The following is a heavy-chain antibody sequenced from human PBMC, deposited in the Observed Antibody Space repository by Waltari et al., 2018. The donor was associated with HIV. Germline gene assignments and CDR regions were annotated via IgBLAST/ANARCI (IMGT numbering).Heavy chain of an antibody. D-gene: IGHD6-19*01. CDR1: GITFSSYG. J-gene: IGHJ4*02. V-gene: IGHV3-30*02. CDR3: AKDQSSGIAVAVDY. CDR2: IRYDGSNK. Sequence: QVQRVESGGGVVQPGGSLRLSCAASGITFSSYGLHWVRQAPGKVLEWVAFIRYDGSNKYYADSVKGRFTISRDNSKNTLYLQMNSLRAEDTAVYYCAKDQSSGIAVAVDYWGQGTLVTVSS.